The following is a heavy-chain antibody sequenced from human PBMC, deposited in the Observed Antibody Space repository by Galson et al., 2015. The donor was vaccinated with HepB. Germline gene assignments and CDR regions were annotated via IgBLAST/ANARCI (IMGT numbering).Heavy chain of an antibody. J-gene: IGHJ4*02. Sequence: SVKVSCKASGYTFTSYGISWVRQAPGQGLEWMGWISAYNGNTNYAQKLQGRVTMTTDTSTSTAYMELRSLRSDDTAVYYCARAWDDFWSGYYGYYFDYWGQGTLVTVSS. CDR3: ARAWDDFWSGYYGYYFDY. CDR1: GYTFTSYG. CDR2: ISAYNGNT. V-gene: IGHV1-18*01. D-gene: IGHD3-3*01.